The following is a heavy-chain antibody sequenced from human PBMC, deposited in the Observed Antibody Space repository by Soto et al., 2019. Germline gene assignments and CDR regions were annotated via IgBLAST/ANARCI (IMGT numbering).Heavy chain of an antibody. CDR1: GYTFTSCY. J-gene: IGHJ6*02. D-gene: IGHD3-3*01. CDR3: ARDKRFLEWYYYGMDV. V-gene: IGHV1-46*01. CDR2: INPSGGST. Sequence: ASAKVCCKASGYTFTSCYMHWVRHDNGQGLEWMGIINPSGGSTSYAQKFQGRVTMTRDTSTSTVNMELSSLRSEDTAVYYCARDKRFLEWYYYGMDVWGQGTTVTVSS.